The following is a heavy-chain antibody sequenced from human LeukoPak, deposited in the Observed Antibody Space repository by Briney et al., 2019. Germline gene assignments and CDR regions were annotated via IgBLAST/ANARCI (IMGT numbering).Heavy chain of an antibody. J-gene: IGHJ3*02. D-gene: IGHD2-15*01. V-gene: IGHV1-2*04. CDR3: ARGGPVGYCSGGSCYSAFDI. CDR1: GYTFTGYY. CDR2: INPNSGGT. Sequence: GASVKVSCKASGYTFTGYYMHWVRQAPGQGLEWMGWINPNSGGTNYAQKFQDWVTMTRDTSISTAYMELSRLRSDDTAVYYCARGGPVGYCSGGSCYSAFDIWGQGTMVTVSS.